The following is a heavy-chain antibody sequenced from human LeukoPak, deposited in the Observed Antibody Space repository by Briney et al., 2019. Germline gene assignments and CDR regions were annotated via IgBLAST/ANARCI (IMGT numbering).Heavy chain of an antibody. Sequence: PGGSLRLSCAASGFTFSTYWMSWVRQAPGKGLEWVANIRQDGSAEYYLDSVKGRFTIPRDNAKNSLYLQMNSLRAEDTAVYSCTRDRQGPKLYEMHVWGQGTTVTVSS. V-gene: IGHV3-7*01. CDR1: GFTFSTYW. D-gene: IGHD2-2*02. CDR2: IRQDGSAE. CDR3: TRDRQGPKLYEMHV. J-gene: IGHJ6*02.